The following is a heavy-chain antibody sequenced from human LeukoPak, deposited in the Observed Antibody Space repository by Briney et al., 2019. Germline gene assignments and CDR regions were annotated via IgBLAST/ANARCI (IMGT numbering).Heavy chain of an antibody. V-gene: IGHV3-23*01. CDR2: ISGNGGST. Sequence: PGGSLRLSCAASGFTFSSYWMSWVRQAPGKGLEWVASISGNGGSTYYADSVKGRFTISRDNSRNAVFLQMISPRDDDTAICYCAKIERWLVHGFDLWGRGTLVTVSS. CDR3: AKIERWLVHGFDL. D-gene: IGHD6-19*01. J-gene: IGHJ2*01. CDR1: GFTFSSYW.